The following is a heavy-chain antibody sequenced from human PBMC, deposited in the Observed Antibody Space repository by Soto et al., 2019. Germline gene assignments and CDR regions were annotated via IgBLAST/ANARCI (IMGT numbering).Heavy chain of an antibody. Sequence: QVQXQESGPGLVKPSETLSLTCTVSGGSISXYYWXWIRQPPGKGLEWIGYXYYSGSTNYNPSLKSRVTISVDTSKNQFSLKLSSVTAADTAVYYCARGSPTDFGFLELYYFDYWGQGXLVTVSS. J-gene: IGHJ4*02. D-gene: IGHD3-3*01. CDR1: GGSISXYY. V-gene: IGHV4-59*01. CDR2: XYYSGST. CDR3: ARGSPTDFGFLELYYFDY.